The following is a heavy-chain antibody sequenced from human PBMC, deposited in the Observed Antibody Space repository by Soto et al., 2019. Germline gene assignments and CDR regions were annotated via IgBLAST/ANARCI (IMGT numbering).Heavy chain of an antibody. CDR2: LSAYNGNT. Sequence: QVQLVQSGAEVKKPGASVKGSCKASGYTFTSYGISWVRQAHGQGREWMGWLSAYNGNTHYAQKLQGRVNMTTDPSTSTAYMELRRLRSDDTAVYYGARVVHYSNYRQTGWFGHWGQGTLVTVS. J-gene: IGHJ5*02. D-gene: IGHD4-4*01. CDR1: GYTFTSYG. CDR3: ARVVHYSNYRQTGWFGH. V-gene: IGHV1-18*04.